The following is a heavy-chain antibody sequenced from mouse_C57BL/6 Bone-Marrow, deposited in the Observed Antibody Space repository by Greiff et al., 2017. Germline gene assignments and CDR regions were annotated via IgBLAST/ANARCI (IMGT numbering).Heavy chain of an antibody. J-gene: IGHJ3*01. CDR3: ARDYDGSTWFAY. CDR1: GFTFSSYG. Sequence: EVKVVESGGDLVKPGGSLKLSCAASGFTFSSYGMSWVRQTPDKRLEWVATISSGGSYTYYPDSVKGRFTISRDNAKNTLYLQMSSLKSEDTAMYYCARDYDGSTWFAYWGQGTLVTVSA. D-gene: IGHD2-4*01. V-gene: IGHV5-6*01. CDR2: ISSGGSYT.